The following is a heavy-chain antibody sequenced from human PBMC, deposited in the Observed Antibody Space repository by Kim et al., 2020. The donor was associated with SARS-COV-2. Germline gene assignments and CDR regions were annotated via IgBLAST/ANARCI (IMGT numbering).Heavy chain of an antibody. CDR3: ARGTSYSYGYSWLTDCYYGMDV. V-gene: IGHV4-39*01. CDR2: IYYSGST. J-gene: IGHJ6*02. D-gene: IGHD5-18*01. Sequence: SETLSLTCTVSGGSISSSSYYWGWIRQPPGKGLEWIGSIYYSGSTYYNPSLKSRGTISVDTSKNQFSLKLSSVTAADTAVYYCARGTSYSYGYSWLTDCYYGMDVWGQGTTVTVSS. CDR1: GGSISSSSYY.